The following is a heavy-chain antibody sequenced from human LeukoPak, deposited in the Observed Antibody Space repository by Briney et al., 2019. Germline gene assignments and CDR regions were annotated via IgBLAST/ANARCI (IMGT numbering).Heavy chain of an antibody. D-gene: IGHD3-3*01. V-gene: IGHV3-23*01. J-gene: IGHJ6*02. Sequence: GGSLRLSCAASGFTVSSNYMSWVRQAPGKGLEWVSAISGSGGSTYYADSVKGRFTISRDNSKNTLYLQMNSLRAEDTAVYYCAKVTYYDFWSGYYAPSGPYNYYYGMDVWGQGTTVTVSS. CDR2: ISGSGGST. CDR1: GFTVSSNY. CDR3: AKVTYYDFWSGYYAPSGPYNYYYGMDV.